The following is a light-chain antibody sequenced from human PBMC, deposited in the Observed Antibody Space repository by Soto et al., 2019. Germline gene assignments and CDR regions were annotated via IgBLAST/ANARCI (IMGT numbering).Light chain of an antibody. J-gene: IGKJ2*01. CDR3: QHYNDYSYT. CDR1: QTINTY. Sequence: DIQMTQSPSTLSASVGDRVTITCRASQTINTYLAWYQQKPGKAPNLLIYRASILESGVPSRFSGSGSGTEFTLIINSLQPDDFATYYCQHYNDYSYTFGQGTKLEIK. V-gene: IGKV1-5*03. CDR2: RAS.